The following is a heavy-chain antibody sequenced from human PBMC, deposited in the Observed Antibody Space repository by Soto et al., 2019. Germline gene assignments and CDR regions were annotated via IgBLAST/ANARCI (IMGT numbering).Heavy chain of an antibody. J-gene: IGHJ3*02. CDR3: ARFVRYSGSYVAFDI. CDR1: GGSISSYY. CDR2: IYYSGST. Sequence: SETLSLTCTVSGGSISSYYWSWIRQPPGKGLEWIGYIYYSGSTNYNPSLKSRVTISVATSKNRFSLNLSSVTAADTAVYYCARFVRYSGSYVAFDIWGQGTMVTVS. D-gene: IGHD1-26*01. V-gene: IGHV4-59*01.